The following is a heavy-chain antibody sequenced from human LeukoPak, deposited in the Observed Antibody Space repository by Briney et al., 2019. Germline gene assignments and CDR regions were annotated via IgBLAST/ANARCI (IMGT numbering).Heavy chain of an antibody. D-gene: IGHD6-6*01. CDR1: GFTFSNYW. CDR3: VKGSRSSRPYYFDH. CDR2: IKQDGSEI. J-gene: IGHJ4*02. V-gene: IGHV3-7*03. Sequence: GGSLRLSCAASGFTFSNYWMHWVRQAPGKGLEWVANIKQDGSEIYYVDSVKGRFTISRDNAKNTLYLQMNSLRAEDTAVYYCVKGSRSSRPYYFDHWGQGILVTVSS.